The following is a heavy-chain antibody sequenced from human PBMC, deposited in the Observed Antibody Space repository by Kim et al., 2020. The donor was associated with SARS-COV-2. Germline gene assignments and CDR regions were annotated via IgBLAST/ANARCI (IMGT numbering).Heavy chain of an antibody. Sequence: SQTLSLTCAISGDSVSSNSAAWNWIRPSPSRGLEWLGRTYYRSKWYNEYALSVKSRITINPDTSKNQFSLQLNSVTPEDTAVYYCVGGGGWNTWGQGTLVTVSS. J-gene: IGHJ5*02. CDR3: VGGGGWNT. CDR1: GDSVSSNSAA. CDR2: TYYRSKWYN. D-gene: IGHD6-19*01. V-gene: IGHV6-1*01.